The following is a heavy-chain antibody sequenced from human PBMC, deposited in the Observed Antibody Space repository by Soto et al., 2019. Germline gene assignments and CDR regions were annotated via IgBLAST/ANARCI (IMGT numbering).Heavy chain of an antibody. CDR1: GFTFDDYA. CDR2: ISWNSGSI. CDR3: AKGPNWNHLSGLIQH. J-gene: IGHJ1*01. V-gene: IGHV3-9*01. Sequence: GGSLRLSCAASGFTFDDYAMHWVRQAPGKGLEWVSGISWNSGSIGYADSVKGRFTNSRDNAKNSLYLQMNSLRAEDTALYYCAKGPNWNHLSGLIQHWGQGTLVTVSS. D-gene: IGHD1-20*01.